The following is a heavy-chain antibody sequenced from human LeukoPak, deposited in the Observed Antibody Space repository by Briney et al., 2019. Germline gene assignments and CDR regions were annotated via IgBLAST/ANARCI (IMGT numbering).Heavy chain of an antibody. D-gene: IGHD6-19*01. CDR3: ARSSGWYG. Sequence: PGGSLRLSCAASGFIFSSYGMNWVRQAPGKGLEWVSAISDSGYTKHYADSVRGRFTISRDNAKNSLYLQMNSLRAEDTAVYYCARSSGWYGWGQGTLVTVSS. J-gene: IGHJ4*02. CDR1: GFIFSSYG. CDR2: ISDSGYTK. V-gene: IGHV3-48*03.